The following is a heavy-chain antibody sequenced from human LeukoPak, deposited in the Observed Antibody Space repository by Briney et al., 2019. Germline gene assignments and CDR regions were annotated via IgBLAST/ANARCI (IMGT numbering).Heavy chain of an antibody. J-gene: IGHJ4*02. CDR2: ISGSGGST. CDR3: AVRGWIQLWLPSY. D-gene: IGHD5-18*01. Sequence: GGSLRLSCAASGFTFSSYAMSWVRQAPGKGLEWVSAISGSGGSTYYADSVKGRFTISRDNSKNTLYLQMNSLRAEDTAVYYCAVRGWIQLWLPSYWGQGTLVTVSS. CDR1: GFTFSSYA. V-gene: IGHV3-23*01.